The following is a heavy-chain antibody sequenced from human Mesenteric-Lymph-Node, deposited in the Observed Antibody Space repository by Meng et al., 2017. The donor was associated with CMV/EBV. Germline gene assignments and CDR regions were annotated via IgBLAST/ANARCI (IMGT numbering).Heavy chain of an antibody. CDR2: IYRGDNT. CDR3: TGDSVSSPNLDY. D-gene: IGHD3-10*01. V-gene: IGHV3-66*01. Sequence: AHLVEAGGGLVQLGGSLRLSCAASGFNVRDKYMSWVRQAPGKGLEWVCIIYRGDNTYYIDSVKDRFTVSRDNSKNTMYLQMNSLRVEDTAVYYCTGDSVSSPNLDYWGQGTLVTVSS. J-gene: IGHJ4*02. CDR1: GFNVRDKY.